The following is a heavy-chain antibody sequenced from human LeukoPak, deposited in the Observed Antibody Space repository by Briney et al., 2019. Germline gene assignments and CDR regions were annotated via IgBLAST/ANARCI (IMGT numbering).Heavy chain of an antibody. Sequence: PSETLSLTCTVSGGSLIPYYWSWIRQPPGKGLEWIGYIYHSGTTNYSPPLKGRATLSVDTSKNQISLGLSSVTAADTAVYFCARVDSGTYYMPFDYWGQGSLVTVSS. CDR2: IYHSGTT. J-gene: IGHJ4*02. D-gene: IGHD1-26*01. CDR3: ARVDSGTYYMPFDY. CDR1: GGSLIPYY. V-gene: IGHV4-59*01.